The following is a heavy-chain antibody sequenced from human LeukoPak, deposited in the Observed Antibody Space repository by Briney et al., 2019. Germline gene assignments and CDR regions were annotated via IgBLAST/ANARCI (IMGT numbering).Heavy chain of an antibody. J-gene: IGHJ4*02. V-gene: IGHV4-34*01. CDR1: GGSFSGYY. D-gene: IGHD5-12*01. Sequence: SETLSLTCAVYGGSFSGYYWSWIRQPPGKGLEWIGEINHSGSTNYNPSLKSRVTISVDTSKNQFSLKLSSVTAADTAVYYCASTDIAATISFDYWGQGTLVTVSS. CDR3: ASTDIAATISFDY. CDR2: INHSGST.